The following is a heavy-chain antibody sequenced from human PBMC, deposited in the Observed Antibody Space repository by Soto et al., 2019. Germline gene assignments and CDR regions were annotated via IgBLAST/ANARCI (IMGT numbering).Heavy chain of an antibody. CDR3: ARGYFDSGHGYDL. CDR2: IFTRDSET. J-gene: IGHJ5*02. Sequence: GESLKISCKGPGHLFNNHWIGWARQTPGKGLEWMGLIFTRDSETKTSPSFQGHVSFSVDNSINTVYLQWTSLKTTDTGIYFCARGYFDSGHGYDLWGQGTLVTVSS. D-gene: IGHD3-10*01. V-gene: IGHV5-51*01. CDR1: GHLFNNHW.